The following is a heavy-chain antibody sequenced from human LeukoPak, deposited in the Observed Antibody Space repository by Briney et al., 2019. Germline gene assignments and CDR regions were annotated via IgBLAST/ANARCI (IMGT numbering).Heavy chain of an antibody. D-gene: IGHD1-1*01. CDR2: VKHDGSDK. CDR3: ARVVERRYYYYGMDV. CDR1: GFTFSSYW. J-gene: IGHJ6*02. Sequence: PGGSLRLSCVASGFTFSSYWMTWVRQVPGKGLEWVANVKHDGSDKYYVDSVKGRFTISRDNAKNSLYLQMNSLRAEGTAVYYCARVVERRYYYYGMDVWGQGTTVTVS. V-gene: IGHV3-7*02.